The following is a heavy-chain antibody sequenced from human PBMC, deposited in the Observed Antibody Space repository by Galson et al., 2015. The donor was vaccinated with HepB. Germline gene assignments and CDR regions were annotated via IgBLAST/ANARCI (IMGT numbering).Heavy chain of an antibody. CDR2: IYTSGST. J-gene: IGHJ5*02. CDR1: GGSISSGSYY. CDR3: ARDTRQGVVETGSWFDP. Sequence: TLSLTCTVSGGSISSGSYYWSWIRQPAGKGLEWIGRIYTSGSTNYNPSLKSRVTMSVDTSKNQFSLKLSSVTAADTAVYYCARDTRQGVVETGSWFDPWGQGILVTVSS. V-gene: IGHV4-61*02. D-gene: IGHD2-15*01.